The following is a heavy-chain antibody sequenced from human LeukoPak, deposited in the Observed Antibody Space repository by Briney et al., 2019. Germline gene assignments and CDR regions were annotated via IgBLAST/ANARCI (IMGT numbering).Heavy chain of an antibody. Sequence: GGSLRLSCAASGFTFAAYAMTWVRQAPGKGLEWVSVISENVVTTYFADSVKGRFTISRDNSKNTLYLQMNSLRAEDMAIYYCTKSRDISDPSGWRTFDYWGQGTLVTVSP. CDR2: ISENVVTT. D-gene: IGHD6-19*01. J-gene: IGHJ4*02. CDR1: GFTFAAYA. V-gene: IGHV3-23*01. CDR3: TKSRDISDPSGWRTFDY.